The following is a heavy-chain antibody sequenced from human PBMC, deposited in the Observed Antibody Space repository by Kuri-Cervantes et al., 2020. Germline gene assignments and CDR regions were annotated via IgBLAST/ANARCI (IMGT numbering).Heavy chain of an antibody. Sequence: LSLTCAASGFTFSVYGMYWVRQAPGNGLEWVAVIWYDGSKKYYADSVKGRFTISRDNAKNSLYLQMNSLRAEDTAVYYCAGDRDWYFDLWGRGTLVTVPS. D-gene: IGHD3-10*01. CDR1: GFTFSVYG. CDR3: AGDRDWYFDL. V-gene: IGHV3-33*08. J-gene: IGHJ2*01. CDR2: IWYDGSKK.